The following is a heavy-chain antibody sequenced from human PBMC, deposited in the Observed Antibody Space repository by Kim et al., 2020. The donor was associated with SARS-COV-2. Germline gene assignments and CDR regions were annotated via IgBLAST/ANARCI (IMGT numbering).Heavy chain of an antibody. CDR2: INPDSGDT. J-gene: IGHJ3*02. CDR1: GYIFTDYY. Sequence: ASVKVSCAASGYIFTDYYMHWVRQAPGQGLEWMGWINPDSGDTDYAQKFQGRVTMTRDTSISTAYMDLSRLRSDDTAIYYCARVWHSGSYPPLDAFNIWGQGTMVTVSS. D-gene: IGHD1-26*01. V-gene: IGHV1-2*02. CDR3: ARVWHSGSYPPLDAFNI.